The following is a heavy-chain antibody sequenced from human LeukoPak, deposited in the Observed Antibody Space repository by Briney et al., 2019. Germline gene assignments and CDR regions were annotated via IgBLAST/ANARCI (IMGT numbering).Heavy chain of an antibody. CDR3: ARAVEAGDPYFDY. J-gene: IGHJ4*02. Sequence: SETLSLTCSVSGGAISTYFWSWIRQPPGKGLEWIGYIYYSGNTYYNPSLKSRVTISRDTSKNQFSLKLSSVTAADTALYYCARAVEAGDPYFDYWGQGTLVTVSS. CDR2: IYYSGNT. V-gene: IGHV4-59*12. CDR1: GGAISTYF. D-gene: IGHD2-15*01.